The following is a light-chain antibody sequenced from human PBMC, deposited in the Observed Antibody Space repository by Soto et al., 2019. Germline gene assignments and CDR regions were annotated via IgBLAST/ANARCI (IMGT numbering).Light chain of an antibody. Sequence: EIVLTQSPATLSLSPGERATLSCRASQSVSSYLAWYQQKPGQAPRILIYDASNRATGIPARFSGSGSGTDFTLTISSLEPEDFAVYYCQQRSNWLFTFGPGTKVDIK. CDR1: QSVSSY. CDR2: DAS. V-gene: IGKV3-11*01. CDR3: QQRSNWLFT. J-gene: IGKJ3*01.